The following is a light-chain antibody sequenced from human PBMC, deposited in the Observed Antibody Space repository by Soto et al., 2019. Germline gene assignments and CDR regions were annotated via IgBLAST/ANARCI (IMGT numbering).Light chain of an antibody. CDR3: QQYGNSPPNT. J-gene: IGKJ5*01. CDR1: QSVSSNY. V-gene: IGKV3-20*01. CDR2: GTS. Sequence: DIVLTQSPGTLSLSPGEGATLSCRASQSVSSNYLAWYQQKPGQAPRLLIYGTSSRASGIPDRFTGSGSGTDFTLTISRLEPEDFGVYYCQQYGNSPPNTFGQGTRLDIE.